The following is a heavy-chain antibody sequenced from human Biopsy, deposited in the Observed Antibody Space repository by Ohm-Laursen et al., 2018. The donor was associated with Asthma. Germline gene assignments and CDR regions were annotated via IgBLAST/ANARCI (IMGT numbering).Heavy chain of an antibody. CDR3: SRILRFGGPYRAEHYHH. J-gene: IGHJ1*01. D-gene: IGHD3-16*01. CDR2: IKYDGSDK. CDR1: GFTFGDYC. V-gene: IGHV3-7*01. Sequence: SLRLSCTASGFTFGDYCMSWVRQAPGQGLEWVANIKYDGSDKNHADSLKGRFTISRDNAKNLLFLQMNSLRAEDTAVYYCSRILRFGGPYRAEHYHHWGQGTLVTVSS.